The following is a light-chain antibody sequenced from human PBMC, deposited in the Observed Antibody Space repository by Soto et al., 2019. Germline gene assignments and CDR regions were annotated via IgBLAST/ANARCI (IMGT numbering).Light chain of an antibody. CDR2: DAS. CDR1: QDISNH. V-gene: IGKV1-33*01. J-gene: IGKJ3*01. CDR3: QQYGNLPTFT. Sequence: DIQMTQSPSSLSASVGDRVTITCQASQDISNHLNWYQQKPGKAPKLLIYDASSLETGVPSSFSGSGSGTDFTFTITSLRPEDIATYYCQQYGNLPTFTFGPGTKVDIK.